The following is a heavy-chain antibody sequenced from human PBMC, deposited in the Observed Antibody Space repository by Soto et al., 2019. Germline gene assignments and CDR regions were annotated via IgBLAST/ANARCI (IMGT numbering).Heavy chain of an antibody. CDR3: AKGVAYCGGDCYSHFDL. CDR2: ISYDGSNK. V-gene: IGHV3-30*18. D-gene: IGHD2-21*02. Sequence: QVQLVESGGGVVQPGRSLRLSCAASGFTFSSYGMHWVREAPGKGLEWVAVISYDGSNKYYADSVKGRFTISRDNSKNTLYLQMNSLRAEDTAVYYCAKGVAYCGGDCYSHFDLWGRGTLVTVSS. CDR1: GFTFSSYG. J-gene: IGHJ2*01.